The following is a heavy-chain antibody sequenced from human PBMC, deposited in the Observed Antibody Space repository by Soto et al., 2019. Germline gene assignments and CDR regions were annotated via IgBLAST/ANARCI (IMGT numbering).Heavy chain of an antibody. CDR3: ATEGYYYDSSGYYPDY. Sequence: PGGSLRLSCAASGFTFSSYGMHWVRQAPGKGLEWVAVISYDGSNKYYADSVKGRFTISRDNSKNTLYLQMNSLRAEDTAVYYCATEGYYYDSSGYYPDYWGQGTLVTVSS. CDR2: ISYDGSNK. V-gene: IGHV3-30*03. CDR1: GFTFSSYG. D-gene: IGHD3-22*01. J-gene: IGHJ4*02.